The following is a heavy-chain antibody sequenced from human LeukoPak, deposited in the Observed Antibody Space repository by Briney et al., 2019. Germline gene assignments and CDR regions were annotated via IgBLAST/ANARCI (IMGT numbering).Heavy chain of an antibody. CDR1: GFTFNNYG. D-gene: IGHD3-10*01. V-gene: IGHV3-23*01. CDR2: ITGSGQNT. Sequence: GGSLRLSCAASGFTFNNYGMSWVRQAPGKGLEWVSSITGSGQNTYYADSMKGRFSISRDNSKDTLYLQMNSLRAEDTAIYYCAKDNSRRELWFGELSRDCYMDVWGKGTTVTISS. CDR3: AKDNSRRELWFGELSRDCYMDV. J-gene: IGHJ6*03.